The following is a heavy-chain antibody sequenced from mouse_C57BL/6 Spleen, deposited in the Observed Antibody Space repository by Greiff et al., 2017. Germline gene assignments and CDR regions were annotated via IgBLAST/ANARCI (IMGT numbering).Heavy chain of an antibody. D-gene: IGHD2-5*01. CDR3: AREVSGYAMDY. J-gene: IGHJ4*01. CDR2: IYYSGTI. CDR1: GISITTGNYR. V-gene: IGHV3-5*01. Sequence: VQLQQSGPGLVKPSQTVFLTCTVTGISITTGNYRWSWIRQFPGNKLEWIGYIYYSGTITYNPSLTSRTTITRDTPKNQFFLEMNSLTAEDTATYYCAREVSGYAMDYWGQGTSVTVSS.